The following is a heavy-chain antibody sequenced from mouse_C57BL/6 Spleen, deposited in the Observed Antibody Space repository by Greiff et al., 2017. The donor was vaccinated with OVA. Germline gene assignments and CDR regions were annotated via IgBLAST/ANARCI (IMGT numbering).Heavy chain of an antibody. D-gene: IGHD2-1*01. CDR1: GYTFTDYN. V-gene: IGHV1-18*01. CDR2: INPNNGGT. Sequence: EVQLQQSGPELVKPGASVKIPCKASGYTFTDYNMDWVKQSHGKSLEWIGDINPNNGGTIYNQKFKGKATLTVDKSSSTAYMELRSLTSEDTAVYYCARERAYGNYPFAYWGQGTLVTVSA. CDR3: ARERAYGNYPFAY. J-gene: IGHJ3*01.